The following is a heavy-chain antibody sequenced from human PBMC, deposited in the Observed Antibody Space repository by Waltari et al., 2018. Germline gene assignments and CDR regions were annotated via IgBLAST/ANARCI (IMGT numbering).Heavy chain of an antibody. V-gene: IGHV3-23*04. CDR2: ISGSGGST. CDR3: ARGGGGYYGMDV. Sequence: EVQLVESGGGLVQPGGSLRLSCAASGFTFSSYAMSWVRQAPGKGLEWVSAISGSGGSTYYADSVKGRFTISRDNSKNTLYLQMNSLRAADTAVYYCARGGGGYYGMDVWGQGTTVTVSS. D-gene: IGHD3-10*01. CDR1: GFTFSSYA. J-gene: IGHJ6*02.